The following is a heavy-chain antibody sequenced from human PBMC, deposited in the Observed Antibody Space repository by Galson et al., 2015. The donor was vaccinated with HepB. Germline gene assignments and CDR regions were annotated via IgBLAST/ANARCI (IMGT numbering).Heavy chain of an antibody. CDR1: GFRFSNHS. Sequence: SLRLSCAASGFRFSNHSINWVRQAPGKGLGWVSYISRSSAITYYADSVQGRFTISRDNAKNSLSLHMNSLRDDDTAVYYCATDLPWGDKAFDSWGQGTLVTVSS. V-gene: IGHV3-48*02. J-gene: IGHJ4*02. CDR3: ATDLPWGDKAFDS. CDR2: ISRSSAIT. D-gene: IGHD2-21*02.